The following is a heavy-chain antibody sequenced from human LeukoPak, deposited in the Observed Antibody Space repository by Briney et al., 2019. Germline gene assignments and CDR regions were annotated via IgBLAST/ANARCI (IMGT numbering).Heavy chain of an antibody. CDR1: GDSMPSNTYY. J-gene: IGHJ4*02. D-gene: IGHD6-6*01. V-gene: IGHV4-39*01. CDR3: ARNGSSSYFDT. CDR2: IYNKVST. Sequence: SKTLSLTCTVSGDSMPSNTYYWAWVRQPPEKGLEWIGSIYNKVSTHYNPSLKSRVTMSVDTSRGQFSLKLTSMTAADTAIYYCARNGSSSYFDTWGQGILVTVSS.